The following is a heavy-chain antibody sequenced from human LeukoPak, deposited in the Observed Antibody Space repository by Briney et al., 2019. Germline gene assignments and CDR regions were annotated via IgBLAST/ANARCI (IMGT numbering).Heavy chain of an antibody. D-gene: IGHD3-10*01. V-gene: IGHV4-59*01. CDR1: GGSISHYY. J-gene: IGHJ5*02. Sequence: SETLSLTCTVSGGSISHYYWNWIRQPPGKGLEWIGYIYYSGSSNYNPSLKSRVSISVDTSKNQFSLRLSSVTAADTAVYYCARGGDYYASGTYYAFDPWGQGTLVTVSS. CDR2: IYYSGSS. CDR3: ARGGDYYASGTYYAFDP.